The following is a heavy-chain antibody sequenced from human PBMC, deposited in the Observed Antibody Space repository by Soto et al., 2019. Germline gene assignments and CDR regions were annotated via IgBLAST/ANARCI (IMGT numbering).Heavy chain of an antibody. CDR2: ISPSSGGT. J-gene: IGHJ6*02. D-gene: IGHD3-3*01. CDR3: ARDLGTYYDFWSGSGPHYYYYGMDV. V-gene: IGHV1-18*01. Sequence: GASVKVSCKASGYTFTSYGIIWVRQAPGQGLEWMGYISPSSGGTRYAQNLQGRVTMTRDTSTSTVYMELSSLRSEDTAVYYCARDLGTYYDFWSGSGPHYYYYGMDVWGQGTTVTVSS. CDR1: GYTFTSYG.